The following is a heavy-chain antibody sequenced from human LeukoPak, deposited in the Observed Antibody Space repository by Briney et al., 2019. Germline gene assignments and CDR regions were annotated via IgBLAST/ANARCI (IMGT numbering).Heavy chain of an antibody. CDR1: AFTFSSFG. CDR2: IWYDGSNK. J-gene: IGHJ4*02. D-gene: IGHD3-22*01. V-gene: IGHV3-33*01. CDR3: ARGYDSSGYYHYYFDY. Sequence: GGPLRLSCAASAFTFSSFGMNWVRQAPGKGLEWVAVIWYDGSNKYYADSVKGRFTISRDNSKNTLYLQMNSLRADDTAVYYCARGYDSSGYYHYYFDYWGQGTLVTVSS.